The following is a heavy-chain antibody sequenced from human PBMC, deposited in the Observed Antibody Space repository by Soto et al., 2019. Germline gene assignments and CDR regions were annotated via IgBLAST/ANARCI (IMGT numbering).Heavy chain of an antibody. CDR3: AIVRAIMSQRDLVF. CDR2: INPSGGT. V-gene: IGHV4-34*01. Sequence: QVPLQQWGAGLLKPSETLSLTCGVYGGSFSGYYWNWIRQPPGKGLEWIWEINPSGGTNYNPSLKSRVTISADTAKNQFSLNLSSVTAADTAVYDCAIVRAIMSQRDLVFWGQGILVTVSS. CDR1: GGSFSGYY. J-gene: IGHJ4*02.